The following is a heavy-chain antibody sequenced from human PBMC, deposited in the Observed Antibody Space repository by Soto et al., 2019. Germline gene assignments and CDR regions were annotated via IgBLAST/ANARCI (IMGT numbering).Heavy chain of an antibody. CDR3: ARVYPIAAAGTHPFDY. Sequence: ASVKVSCKASGYTFTSYGISWVRQAPGQGLEWMGWISAYNGNTNYAQKLQGRVTITRDTSTSTAYMELSSLRSEDTAVYYCARVYPIAAAGTHPFDYWGQGTLVTVSS. J-gene: IGHJ4*02. CDR2: ISAYNGNT. V-gene: IGHV1-18*01. CDR1: GYTFTSYG. D-gene: IGHD6-13*01.